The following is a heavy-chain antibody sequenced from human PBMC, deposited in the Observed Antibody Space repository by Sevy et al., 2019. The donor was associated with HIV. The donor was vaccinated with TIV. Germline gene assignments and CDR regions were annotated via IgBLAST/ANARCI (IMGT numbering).Heavy chain of an antibody. D-gene: IGHD1-26*01. CDR1: GGSITSLY. Sequence: SETLSLTCTVSGGSITSLYWNWIRQPPGKGLEWIANIYYNGHINYNPSLKSRVTLSLDTSKNQFSLGLSSVTAADTAMYYCAGENAWGRGYSWGQGTLVTV. J-gene: IGHJ4*02. CDR3: AGENAWGRGYS. CDR2: IYYNGHI. V-gene: IGHV4-59*08.